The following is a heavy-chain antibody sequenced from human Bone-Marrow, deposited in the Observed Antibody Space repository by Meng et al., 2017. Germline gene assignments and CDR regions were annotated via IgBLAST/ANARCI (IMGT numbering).Heavy chain of an antibody. Sequence: SVKVSCKASGGTFSSYAISWVRQAPGQGLEWMGGIIPIFGTANYAQKFQGRVTITTDESTSTAYMELSSLRSEDTAVYYCARASQDYYDSSGQMTDAFDIWGQGTMVTVSS. D-gene: IGHD3-22*01. CDR2: IIPIFGTA. CDR3: ARASQDYYDSSGQMTDAFDI. J-gene: IGHJ3*02. V-gene: IGHV1-69*05. CDR1: GGTFSSYA.